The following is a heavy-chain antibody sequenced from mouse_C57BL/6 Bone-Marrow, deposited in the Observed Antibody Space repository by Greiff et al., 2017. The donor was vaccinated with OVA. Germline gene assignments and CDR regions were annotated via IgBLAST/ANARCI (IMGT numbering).Heavy chain of an antibody. CDR3: ARRGHDYDVGFAY. V-gene: IGHV1-22*01. CDR1: GYTFTDYN. J-gene: IGHJ3*01. D-gene: IGHD2-4*01. Sequence: EVQLQQSGPELVKPGASVKMSCKASGYTFTDYNMHWVKQSHGKSLEWIGYLNPNNGGTSYNQKFKGKATLTVNKSSSTAYMELRSLTSEDSAVYYCARRGHDYDVGFAYWGQGTLVTVSA. CDR2: LNPNNGGT.